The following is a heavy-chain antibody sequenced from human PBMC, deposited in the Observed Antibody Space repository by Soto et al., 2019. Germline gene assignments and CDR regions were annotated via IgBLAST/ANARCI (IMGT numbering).Heavy chain of an antibody. J-gene: IGHJ4*02. Sequence: EVQLVESGEGLVQPGGSLRLSCAASGFIFSNYAMHWVRQAPGKGLQYVSGLSSDGGNTYYADSVKGRFTISRDKSKNTVCLQMGSLRAEDTAVYYCARGEDDGDMWGGGYLDSWGQGTLVTVSS. CDR1: GFIFSNYA. D-gene: IGHD2-21*02. CDR2: LSSDGGNT. V-gene: IGHV3-64*02. CDR3: ARGEDDGDMWGGGYLDS.